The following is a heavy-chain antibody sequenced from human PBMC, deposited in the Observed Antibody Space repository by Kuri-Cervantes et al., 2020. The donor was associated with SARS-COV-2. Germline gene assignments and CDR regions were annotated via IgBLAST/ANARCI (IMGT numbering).Heavy chain of an antibody. CDR2: INHSGST. V-gene: IGHV4-34*01. D-gene: IGHD5-24*01. Sequence: SETLSLTCAVDGGSLSGYYWGWIRQPPGKGLEWSGEINHSGSTNYNPSLKSQVTISVDTSKNQFSLKLSSVTAANTAVYYCARHRYGLAPFDYWGQGTLVTVSS. CDR1: GGSLSGYY. CDR3: ARHRYGLAPFDY. J-gene: IGHJ4*02.